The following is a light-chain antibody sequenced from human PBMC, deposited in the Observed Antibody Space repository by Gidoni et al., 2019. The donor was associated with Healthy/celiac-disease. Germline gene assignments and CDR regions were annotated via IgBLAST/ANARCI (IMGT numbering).Light chain of an antibody. CDR3: QQYNSHSRT. CDR1: QSISSW. CDR2: DAS. J-gene: IGKJ1*01. V-gene: IGKV1-5*01. Sequence: DIQMTQSPSTLSASVGDRVTIPCRASQSISSWLAWYQQKQGKAPKLLIYDASSLESGVPSRFSGSGSGTEFTLTISSLQPDDFATYYCQQYNSHSRTFGQGTKVEIK.